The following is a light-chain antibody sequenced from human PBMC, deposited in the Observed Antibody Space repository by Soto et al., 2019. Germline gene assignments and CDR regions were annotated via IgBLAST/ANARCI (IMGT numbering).Light chain of an antibody. CDR2: DVS. CDR1: SSDVGGYNY. J-gene: IGLJ2*01. Sequence: QSVLTQPASVSGSPGQSITISWTGTSSDVGGYNYVSWYQQHPGKAPKLMIYDVSNRPSGVSNRFSGSKSGNTASLTISGLQAEDEADYYCSSYTSSSTLVVFGGGTNVTVL. CDR3: SSYTSSSTLVV. V-gene: IGLV2-14*01.